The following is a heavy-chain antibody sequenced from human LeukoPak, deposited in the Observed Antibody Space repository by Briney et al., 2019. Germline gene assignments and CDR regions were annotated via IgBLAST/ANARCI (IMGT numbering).Heavy chain of an antibody. CDR1: GGSISSSSYY. V-gene: IGHV4-39*01. J-gene: IGHJ4*02. D-gene: IGHD5-12*01. Sequence: PSETLSLTCTVSGGSISSSSYYWGWIRQPPGKGLDWIGSIYYSGSTYYNPSLKSRVTISVDTSKNQFSLKLSSVTAADTAVYYCARSPNSGYDPFDYWGQGTLVTVSS. CDR3: ARSPNSGYDPFDY. CDR2: IYYSGST.